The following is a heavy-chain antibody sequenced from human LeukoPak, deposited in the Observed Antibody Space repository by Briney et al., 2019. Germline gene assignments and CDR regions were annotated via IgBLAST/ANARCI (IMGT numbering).Heavy chain of an antibody. CDR1: GFTFSSYW. Sequence: GGSLRLSCAASGFTFSSYWMSWVSQAPGKGLVWVANIKQDGSEKYYVDSVKGRFTISRDNAKNSLYLQMNSLRAEDTAVYYCARSRCSSTSCLYFQHWGQGTLVTVSS. J-gene: IGHJ1*01. CDR2: IKQDGSEK. D-gene: IGHD2-2*01. V-gene: IGHV3-7*03. CDR3: ARSRCSSTSCLYFQH.